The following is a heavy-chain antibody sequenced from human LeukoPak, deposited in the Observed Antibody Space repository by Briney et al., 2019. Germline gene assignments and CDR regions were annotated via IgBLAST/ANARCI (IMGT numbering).Heavy chain of an antibody. CDR3: AVSAAALFDP. V-gene: IGHV4-34*01. CDR1: GGSFSGYF. Sequence: SETLSLTCAVYGGSFSGYFWSWFRQPPGKGLEWIGEINRSGSTNYNSSLSLKSRVTISVDTSKNQFSLKLSSVTAADTAVYYCAVSAAALFDPWGQGTLVTVSS. J-gene: IGHJ5*02. CDR2: INRSGST. D-gene: IGHD6-6*01.